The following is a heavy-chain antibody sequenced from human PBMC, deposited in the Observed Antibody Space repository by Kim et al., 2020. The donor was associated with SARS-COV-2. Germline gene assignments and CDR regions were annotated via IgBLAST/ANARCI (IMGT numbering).Heavy chain of an antibody. V-gene: IGHV4-34*01. D-gene: IGHD3-10*01. CDR2: INHSGST. Sequence: SETLSLTCAVYGGSFSGYYWSWIRQPPGKGLEWIGEINHSGSTNYNPSLKSRVTISVDTSKNQFSLKLSSVTAADTAVYYCARARMVRGVTPYYYYYYGMDVWGQGTTVTVSS. CDR3: ARARMVRGVTPYYYYYYGMDV. CDR1: GGSFSGYY. J-gene: IGHJ6*02.